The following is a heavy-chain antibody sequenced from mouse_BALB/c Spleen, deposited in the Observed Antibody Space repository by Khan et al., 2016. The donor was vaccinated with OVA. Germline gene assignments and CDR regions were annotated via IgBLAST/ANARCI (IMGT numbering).Heavy chain of an antibody. CDR2: IDSNGGST. D-gene: IGHD2-12*01. CDR3: ARSAI. CDR1: SFTISSYG. Sequence: EVELVESGGGIVQPGGSLKRSCAASSFTISSYGMSSVRQTPDKRLELVATIDSNGGSTDYPDSVKRRFTIPGDNAKNAPYLQMLSLKSEDTAMYSCARSAIWGQGTTLTVSS. V-gene: IGHV5-6-3*01. J-gene: IGHJ2*01.